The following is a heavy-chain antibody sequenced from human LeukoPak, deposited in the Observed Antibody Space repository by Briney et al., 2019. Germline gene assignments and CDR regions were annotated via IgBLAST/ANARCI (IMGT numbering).Heavy chain of an antibody. D-gene: IGHD6-19*01. J-gene: IGHJ4*02. V-gene: IGHV1-18*01. CDR1: GYTFTSYG. Sequence: ASVKVSCKASGYTFTSYGISWVRQAPGQGLEWMGWISAYNGNTNYAQKLQGRVTMTTDTSTSTAYMELRSLRSDDTAVYYCARDVRDSSGWYPPDYWGQGTLVTVSS. CDR2: ISAYNGNT. CDR3: ARDVRDSSGWYPPDY.